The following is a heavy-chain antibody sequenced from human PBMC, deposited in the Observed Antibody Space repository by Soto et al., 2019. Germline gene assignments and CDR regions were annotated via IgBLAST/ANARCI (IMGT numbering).Heavy chain of an antibody. J-gene: IGHJ4*02. Sequence: ASVKVSCKASGYTFTGYYMHGVRQAPGQGLEWMGWINPNSGGTNYAQKFQGRVTMTRDTSISTAYMELSRLRSDDTAVYYCARVGGSSSASDYWGQGTLVTVSS. CDR1: GYTFTGYY. V-gene: IGHV1-2*02. CDR3: ARVGGSSSASDY. CDR2: INPNSGGT. D-gene: IGHD6-6*01.